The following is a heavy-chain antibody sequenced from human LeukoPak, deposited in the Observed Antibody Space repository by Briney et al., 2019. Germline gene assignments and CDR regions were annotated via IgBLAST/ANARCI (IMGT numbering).Heavy chain of an antibody. Sequence: SETLSLTCAIYGGSFSGYYWSWIRQPPERGLEWVGEINHSGSTNYAPSLKSRVTISVDTSKNQFSLKLSSVTAADTAVYYCARLHQYYYDYYMDVWGKGATVTVSS. CDR2: INHSGST. J-gene: IGHJ6*03. CDR3: ARLHQYYYDYYMDV. CDR1: GGSFSGYY. V-gene: IGHV4-34*01. D-gene: IGHD2-2*01.